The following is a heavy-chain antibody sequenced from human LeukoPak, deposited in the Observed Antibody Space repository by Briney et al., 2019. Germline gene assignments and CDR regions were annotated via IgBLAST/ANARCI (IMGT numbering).Heavy chain of an antibody. CDR2: ISGSGGST. CDR3: AKVGRDGYNWGIDY. D-gene: IGHD5-24*01. V-gene: IGHV3-23*01. J-gene: IGHJ4*02. CDR1: GFTFDPYS. Sequence: GGSLRLSCVASGFTFDPYSMNWVRQAPGKGLEWVSAISGSGGSTYYADSVKGRFTISRDNSKNTLYLQMNSLRAEDTAVYYCAKVGRDGYNWGIDYWGQGTLVTVSS.